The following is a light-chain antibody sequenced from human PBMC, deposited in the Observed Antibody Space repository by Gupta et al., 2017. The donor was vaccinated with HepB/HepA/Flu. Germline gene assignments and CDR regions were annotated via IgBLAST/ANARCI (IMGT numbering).Light chain of an antibody. Sequence: QSVLTQPPSASGTPGQRVTPPCSGSSSNIGSNYVYWYQQLPGTAPKLLIYRNNQRPSGGPDRFSGSKSGTSASLAISGLRAEDEADYYCAAWDDSLSGPRVFGGGTKLTVL. V-gene: IGLV1-47*01. CDR2: RNN. CDR1: SSNIGSNY. CDR3: AAWDDSLSGPRV. J-gene: IGLJ3*02.